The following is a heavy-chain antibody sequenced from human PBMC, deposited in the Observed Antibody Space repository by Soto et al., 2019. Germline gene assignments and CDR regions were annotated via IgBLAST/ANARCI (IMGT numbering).Heavy chain of an antibody. V-gene: IGHV4-4*02. CDR3: ARDDILTGYYEDYYYGMDV. CDR2: IYHSGST. Sequence: PSETLSLTCAVSGGSISSSNWWSWVRQPPGKGLEWIGEIYHSGSTNYNPSLKSRVTISVDKSKNQFSLKLSSVTAADTAVYYCARDDILTGYYEDYYYGMDVWGQGTTVTVSS. J-gene: IGHJ6*02. CDR1: GGSISSSNW. D-gene: IGHD3-9*01.